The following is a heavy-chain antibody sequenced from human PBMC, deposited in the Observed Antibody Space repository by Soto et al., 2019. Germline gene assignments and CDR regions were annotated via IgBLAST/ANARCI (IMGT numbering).Heavy chain of an antibody. V-gene: IGHV4-31*03. CDR2: IYYTGRT. CDR3: ARGGPPDY. J-gene: IGHJ4*02. Sequence: QVQLQESGPGLVKPLQTLSLTCTVSGGSISSGGYYWSWIRQHPGKGLEWIGYIYYTGRTYYTPSLKSRLTISIDTYKNQLSLKLSSVTAADTAVYYCARGGPPDYWGQGTLVTVSS. CDR1: GGSISSGGYY.